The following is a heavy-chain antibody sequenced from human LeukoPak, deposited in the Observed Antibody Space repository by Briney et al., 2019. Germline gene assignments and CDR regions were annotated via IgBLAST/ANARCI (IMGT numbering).Heavy chain of an antibody. Sequence: SETLSLTCTVSGGSIRSNYYWGWIRQPPGKGLEWIGSIYYSGNSYYNPSLKSRVTILVDKSKNQFSLKLSSVTAADTAVYYCARDKREPRYAFDIWGQGTMVTVSS. J-gene: IGHJ3*02. CDR1: GGSIRSNYY. D-gene: IGHD1-26*01. V-gene: IGHV4-39*07. CDR3: ARDKREPRYAFDI. CDR2: IYYSGNS.